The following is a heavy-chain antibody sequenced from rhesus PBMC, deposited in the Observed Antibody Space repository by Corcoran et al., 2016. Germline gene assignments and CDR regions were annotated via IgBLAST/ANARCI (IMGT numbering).Heavy chain of an antibody. CDR1: VVIFRYYH. CDR3: ARRLDY. V-gene: IGHV3-116*02. J-gene: IGHJ4*01. CDR2: IRSKANGGTA. Sequence: EVRLVESGGGLVQPCESLRLSCAGYVVIFRYYHMSWCRQAPGKGPEGGGFIRSKANGGTAEYAASVKGRFTISRDDSKSIASLKMNSMKTEDTAVYYCARRLDYWGQGVLVTVSS.